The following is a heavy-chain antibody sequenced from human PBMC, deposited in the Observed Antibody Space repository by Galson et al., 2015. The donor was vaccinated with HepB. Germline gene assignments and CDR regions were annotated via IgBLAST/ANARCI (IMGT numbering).Heavy chain of an antibody. CDR1: GYTFTSYY. J-gene: IGHJ6*02. CDR2: INPSGGST. V-gene: IGHV1-46*01. CDR3: ARAYASGSCSSTSCYYYYGMDV. D-gene: IGHD2-2*01. Sequence: SVKVSCKASGYTFTSYYMHWVRQAPGQGLEWMGIINPSGGSTSYAQKFQGRVTMTRDTSTSTVYMELSSLRSEDTAVYYCARAYASGSCSSTSCYYYYGMDVWGQGTTVTVSS.